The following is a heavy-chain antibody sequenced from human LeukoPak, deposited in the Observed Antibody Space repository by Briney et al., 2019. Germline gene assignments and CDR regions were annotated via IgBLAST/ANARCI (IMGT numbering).Heavy chain of an antibody. D-gene: IGHD3-9*01. V-gene: IGHV3-48*01. Sequence: GGSLRLSCAASGFSFTTYSMNWVRQAPGKGLEWVSYISSSSSTIYYADSVKGRFTISRDNAKNSLYLQMNSLRAEDTAVYYCARDPYDILTGYYHGYFDYWGQGTLVTVSS. J-gene: IGHJ4*02. CDR3: ARDPYDILTGYYHGYFDY. CDR1: GFSFTTYS. CDR2: ISSSSSTI.